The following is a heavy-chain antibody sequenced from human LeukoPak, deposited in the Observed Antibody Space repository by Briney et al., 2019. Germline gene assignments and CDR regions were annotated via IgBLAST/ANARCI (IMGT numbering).Heavy chain of an antibody. CDR2: ISSDGRHI. CDR1: GFIISSCD. V-gene: IGHV3-30*04. Sequence: GGSLRLSCAASGFIISSCDVHWVRQAPGKGLEGVAVISSDGRHIFYADSVEGRFTISRDNSKNTLYLQMNSLRAEDTALYLCARCGGTCSLPSTSAMDVWGQGTTVTVS. D-gene: IGHD2-21*01. J-gene: IGHJ6*02. CDR3: ARCGGTCSLPSTSAMDV.